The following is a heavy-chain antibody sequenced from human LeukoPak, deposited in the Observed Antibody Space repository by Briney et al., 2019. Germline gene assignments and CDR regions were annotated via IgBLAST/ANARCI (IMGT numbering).Heavy chain of an antibody. V-gene: IGHV3-74*03. CDR2: INSDGSRT. CDR1: GFTFSSYW. Sequence: PGGSLRLSCAASGFTFSSYWMYWVRQAPGKGLVWVSVINSDGSRTTYADSVKGRFTISRDNAKNTLYLQMNSLRAEDTAVYYCAKTISGYCSSTSCLNWFDPWGQGTLVTVSS. D-gene: IGHD2-2*03. CDR3: AKTISGYCSSTSCLNWFDP. J-gene: IGHJ5*02.